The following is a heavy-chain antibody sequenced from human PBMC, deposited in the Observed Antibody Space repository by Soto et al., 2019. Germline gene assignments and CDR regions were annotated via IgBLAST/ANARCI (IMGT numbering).Heavy chain of an antibody. V-gene: IGHV1-69*01. D-gene: IGHD2-2*01. CDR3: ARSQGSSTSLEIYYYYYYRMDV. CDR2: IIPIPGTA. CDR1: GGTFSSYA. Sequence: QVQLVQSGAEVKKPGSSVKVSCKASGGTFSSYAISCVRQAPGQGLERMGGIIPIPGTANYAQKFQGRVTITADESTSTAYMELSSLRSEDTAVYYFARSQGSSTSLEIYYYYYYRMDVWGQGTTVTVSS. J-gene: IGHJ6*02.